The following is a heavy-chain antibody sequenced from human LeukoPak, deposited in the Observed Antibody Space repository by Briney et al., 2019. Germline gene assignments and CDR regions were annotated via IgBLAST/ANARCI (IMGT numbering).Heavy chain of an antibody. V-gene: IGHV4-34*01. J-gene: IGHJ5*02. CDR3: ARGAPRLGSARGVAVWFDP. Sequence: KSSETLSLTCAVYGGSFSGYCWSWIRQPPGQGLEWIGEISHSGSANYNPSLKSRATISVDTSKHQFSLSLSSVTAADTAVDYCARGAPRLGSARGVAVWFDPWGQGTLVTVSS. D-gene: IGHD3-16*01. CDR2: ISHSGSA. CDR1: GGSFSGYC.